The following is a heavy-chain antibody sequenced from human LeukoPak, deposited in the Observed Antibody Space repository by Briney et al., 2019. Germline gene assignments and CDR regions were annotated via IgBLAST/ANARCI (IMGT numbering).Heavy chain of an antibody. J-gene: IGHJ6*02. V-gene: IGHV4-4*07. Sequence: KPSETLSLSCTISGESISGDTYNWVRQPAGKGLEWVGLVHSSESTTYYNPSLKSRVTLSLDTSKSHFSLNLTSVTAADTAVYYCAKMRRGLDVWGQGTTVTVSS. CDR1: GESISGDT. CDR2: VHSSEST. CDR3: AKMRRGLDV.